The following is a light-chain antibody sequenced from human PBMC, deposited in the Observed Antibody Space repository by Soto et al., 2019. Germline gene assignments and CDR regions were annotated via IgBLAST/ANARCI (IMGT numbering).Light chain of an antibody. CDR3: HHYGTPPNP. CDR2: GAS. J-gene: IGKJ5*01. Sequence: KDTLSRRPSQSVSSSYLAWYQQKPGQAPRLLICGASSRATGIPDRFSGSGSGTHVDLAIRSRYADAASLHYRHHYGTPPNPFCHGTRLEIK. V-gene: IGKV3-20*01. CDR1: QSVSSSY.